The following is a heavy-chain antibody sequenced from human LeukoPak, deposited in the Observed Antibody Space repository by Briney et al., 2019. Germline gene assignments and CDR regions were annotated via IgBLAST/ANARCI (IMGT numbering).Heavy chain of an antibody. CDR1: GFTFSSYA. CDR2: ISTSSTHL. Sequence: GGSLRLSCAASGFTFSSYAMSWVRQAPGKGLEWVSSISTSSTHLLYADSAKGRFTISRDNAKNLLFLQLNSLRAEDTAVYFCSRDVDGSGNYGFDYWGQGALVTVSS. J-gene: IGHJ4*02. V-gene: IGHV3-21*06. CDR3: SRDVDGSGNYGFDY. D-gene: IGHD3-10*01.